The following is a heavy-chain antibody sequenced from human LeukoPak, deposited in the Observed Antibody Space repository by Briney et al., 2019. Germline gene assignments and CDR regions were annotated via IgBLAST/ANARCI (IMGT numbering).Heavy chain of an antibody. CDR2: DYYSGST. CDR1: GGSISDGSYY. J-gene: IGHJ4*02. CDR3: ARGRSGYDY. V-gene: IGHV4-39*07. Sequence: SETLSLTCTVSGGSISDGSYYWGWIRQPPGKGLEWIGSDYYSGSTYYNPSLKSRVTISVDTSKNQFSLKLSSVTAADTAVYYCARGRSGYDYWGQGTLVTVSS. D-gene: IGHD3-3*01.